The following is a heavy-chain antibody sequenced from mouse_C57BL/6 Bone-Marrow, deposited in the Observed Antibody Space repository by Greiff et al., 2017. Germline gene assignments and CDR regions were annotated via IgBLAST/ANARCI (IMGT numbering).Heavy chain of an antibody. CDR1: GYTFTGYW. CDR2: IFPGSGST. CDR3: ARSGTWFAY. D-gene: IGHD3-1*01. V-gene: IGHV1-9*01. Sequence: VQLQESGAELMKPGASVKLSCKATGYTFTGYWIQWVKQRPGHGLEWIGEIFPGSGSTNYNEKFKGKATLTADTSSSTAYMQLSSLTTEDSAFYCGARSGTWFAYWGQGTLVTVSA. J-gene: IGHJ3*01.